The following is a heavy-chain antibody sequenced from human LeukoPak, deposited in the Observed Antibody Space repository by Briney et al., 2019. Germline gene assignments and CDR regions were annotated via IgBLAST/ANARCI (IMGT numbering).Heavy chain of an antibody. J-gene: IGHJ4*02. V-gene: IGHV3-30*04. CDR2: IADDGKDK. Sequence: GGSLRLSCAASRFTFSTYPMNWVRQAPGKGLEWVAVIADDGKDKHYVESVKGRFTISRDNSKNTLYLQMNSLRVEDTAVYYCARDRHIAAAGYYFDYWGQGILVTVSS. D-gene: IGHD6-25*01. CDR1: RFTFSTYP. CDR3: ARDRHIAAAGYYFDY.